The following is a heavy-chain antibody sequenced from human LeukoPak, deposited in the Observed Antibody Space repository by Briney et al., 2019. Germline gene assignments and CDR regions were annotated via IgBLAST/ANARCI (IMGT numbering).Heavy chain of an antibody. V-gene: IGHV3-53*01. J-gene: IGHJ4*02. Sequence: PGGSLRLSCAASGITVSSNYMSWVRQAPGKGLEWVSVIYSGGSTYYADSVKGRFTISRDNSKNTLHLQMNSLRAEDTAVYYCARGSDPPSDYWGQGTLVTVSS. CDR2: IYSGGST. D-gene: IGHD3-3*01. CDR1: GITVSSNY. CDR3: ARGSDPPSDY.